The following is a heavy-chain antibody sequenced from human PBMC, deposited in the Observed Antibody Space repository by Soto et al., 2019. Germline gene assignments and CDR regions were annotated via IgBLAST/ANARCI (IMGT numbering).Heavy chain of an antibody. V-gene: IGHV3-11*06. J-gene: IGHJ3*02. CDR1: GFTFSDYY. Sequence: GGSLRLSCAASGFTFSDYYMSWIRQAPGKGPEWVSYISSSSSYTNYADSVKGRFTISRDNAKNSLYLQMNSLRAEDTAVYYCARDLEYYDILTGYTATYAFDIWGQGTMVTVSS. CDR2: ISSSSSYT. D-gene: IGHD3-9*01. CDR3: ARDLEYYDILTGYTATYAFDI.